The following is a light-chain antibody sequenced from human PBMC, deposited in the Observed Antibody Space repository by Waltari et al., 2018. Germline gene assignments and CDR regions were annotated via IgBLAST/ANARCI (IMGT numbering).Light chain of an antibody. J-gene: IGLJ2*01. V-gene: IGLV2-14*03. Sequence: QSALTQPASVSGSPGQSITISCSGMSSDSDADTYNHVSWFQQHPGKAPKLVIYDVNNRPSGVSDRFSGSRSGNTASLTISRLQSEDEADYYCTSYTDNSVIFGGGTKLTVL. CDR3: TSYTDNSVI. CDR1: SSDSDADTYNH. CDR2: DVN.